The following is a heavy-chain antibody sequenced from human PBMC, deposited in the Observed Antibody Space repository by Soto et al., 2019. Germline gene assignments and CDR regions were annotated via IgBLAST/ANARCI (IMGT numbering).Heavy chain of an antibody. J-gene: IGHJ4*02. CDR1: GFTFSSYG. Sequence: QVQLVESGGGVVQPGRSLRLSCAASGFTFSSYGMHWVRQAPGKGLEWVAVISYDGSNKYYADSVKGRFTISRDTSKNTLYLQMNSLRAEATAVYYCAKAPFSGSTLGFFDYCGQGTLVTVSS. D-gene: IGHD1-26*01. V-gene: IGHV3-30*18. CDR3: AKAPFSGSTLGFFDY. CDR2: ISYDGSNK.